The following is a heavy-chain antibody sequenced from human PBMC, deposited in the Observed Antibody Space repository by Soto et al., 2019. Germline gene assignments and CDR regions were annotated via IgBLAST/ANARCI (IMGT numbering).Heavy chain of an antibody. CDR3: ARDGQWLPLDGIRSSYYFDY. D-gene: IGHD6-19*01. J-gene: IGHJ4*02. Sequence: QVQLVESGGGVVQPGRSLRLSCAASGFNFSSYVMHWVRQAPGKGLEWVAVIWYDGGNKYYADSVNGRFTISRDNSKNTLYLQMNSLRAEDTAVYYCARDGQWLPLDGIRSSYYFDYWGQGTLVTVSS. V-gene: IGHV3-33*01. CDR1: GFNFSSYV. CDR2: IWYDGGNK.